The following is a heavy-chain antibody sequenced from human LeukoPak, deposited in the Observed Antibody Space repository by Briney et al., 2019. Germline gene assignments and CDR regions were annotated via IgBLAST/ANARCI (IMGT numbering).Heavy chain of an antibody. V-gene: IGHV4-30-4*01. D-gene: IGHD3-22*01. Sequence: SETLSLTCTVSGDSISSGDYYWSWIRQPPGKGLEWIGYIYYSGSTYYNPSLKSRVTISVDTSKNQFSLKLSSVTAADTAVYYCAREQRYYDSSGYVNWFDPWGQGTLVTVSS. CDR3: AREQRYYDSSGYVNWFDP. CDR2: IYYSGST. CDR1: GDSISSGDYY. J-gene: IGHJ5*02.